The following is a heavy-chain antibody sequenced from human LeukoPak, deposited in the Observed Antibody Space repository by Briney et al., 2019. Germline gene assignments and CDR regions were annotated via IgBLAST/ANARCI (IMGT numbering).Heavy chain of an antibody. CDR2: IIPIFGTA. J-gene: IGHJ3*02. Sequence: SVKASCKASGGTFSSYAISWVRQAPGQGLEWMGGIIPIFGTANYAQKFQGRVTITADKSTSTAYMELSSLRSEDTAVYYCARDLRWTEYQLPSEAFDIWGQGTMVTVSS. D-gene: IGHD2-2*01. CDR3: ARDLRWTEYQLPSEAFDI. V-gene: IGHV1-69*06. CDR1: GGTFSSYA.